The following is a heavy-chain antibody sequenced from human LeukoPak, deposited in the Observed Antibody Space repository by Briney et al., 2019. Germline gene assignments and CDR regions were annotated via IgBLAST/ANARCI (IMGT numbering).Heavy chain of an antibody. CDR3: AREYYGSGSYYSLGY. CDR1: GYTFTSYY. CDR2: ISAYNGNT. D-gene: IGHD3-10*01. J-gene: IGHJ4*02. Sequence: GASVKVSCKASGYTFTSYYMHWVRQAPGQGLEWMGWISAYNGNTNYAQKLQGRVTMTTDTSTSTAYMELRSLRSDDTAVYYCAREYYGSGSYYSLGYWGQGTLVTVSS. V-gene: IGHV1-18*04.